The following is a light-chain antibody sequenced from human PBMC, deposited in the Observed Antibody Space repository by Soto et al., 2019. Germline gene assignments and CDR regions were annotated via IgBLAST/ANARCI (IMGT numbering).Light chain of an antibody. Sequence: MVFTHSPVTLSFAQGERATRSFWANQSVTSNYLAWYQQKPGQAPRLLIYGASSRATGIPDRFSGSGSGTDFTLTISRLETEDFAVYYCQQYASSLTFGGGTKVDI. CDR1: QSVTSNY. CDR2: GAS. V-gene: IGKV3-20*01. J-gene: IGKJ4*01. CDR3: QQYASSLT.